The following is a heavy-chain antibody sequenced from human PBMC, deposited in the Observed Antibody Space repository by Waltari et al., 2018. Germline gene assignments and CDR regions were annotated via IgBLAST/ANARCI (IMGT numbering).Heavy chain of an antibody. Sequence: QVQLQESGPGLVKPSETLSLTCTVSGGSISSYYWSWIRQPAGKGLEWIGRIYTSGSTNYNPSLKSRVTMSVDTTKNQFSLKLSSVTAADTAVYYCARGRYYDSSGYSITYYFDYWGQGTLVTVSS. CDR3: ARGRYYDSSGYSITYYFDY. J-gene: IGHJ4*02. CDR1: GGSISSYY. D-gene: IGHD3-22*01. CDR2: IYTSGST. V-gene: IGHV4-4*07.